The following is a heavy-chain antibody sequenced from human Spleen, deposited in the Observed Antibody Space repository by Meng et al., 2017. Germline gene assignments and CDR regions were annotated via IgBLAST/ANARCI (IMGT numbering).Heavy chain of an antibody. D-gene: IGHD5-12*01. J-gene: IGHJ4*02. CDR2: IYYSGST. CDR1: GGSINDYY. V-gene: IGHV4-59*08. Sequence: GSLRLSCTVSGGSINDYYWTWIRQSPGKGLEWITSIYYSGSTHYNPSLKSRVTISVDTSKNQFSLKLNSVTAADTAVYYCARHNRGYSAYEFPDYWGQGTLVTVSS. CDR3: ARHNRGYSAYEFPDY.